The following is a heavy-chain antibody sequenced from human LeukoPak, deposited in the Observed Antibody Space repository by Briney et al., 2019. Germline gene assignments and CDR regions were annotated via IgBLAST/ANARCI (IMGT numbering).Heavy chain of an antibody. CDR1: GFTLSSYA. CDR2: ISGSGGST. D-gene: IGHD3-9*01. V-gene: IGHV3-23*01. CDR3: AKGSRLLTGWFDP. Sequence: GGSLRLSCAASGFTLSSYAMSWVRQAPGKGLEWVSTISGSGGSTYYADSVKGRFTISRDNSKNTLYLQMNSLRAEDTAVYYCAKGSRLLTGWFDPWGQGTLVTVSS. J-gene: IGHJ5*02.